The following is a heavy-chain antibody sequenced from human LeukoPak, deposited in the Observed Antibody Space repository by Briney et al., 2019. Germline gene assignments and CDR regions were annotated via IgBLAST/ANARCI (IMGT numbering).Heavy chain of an antibody. CDR2: MDPNSGNT. J-gene: IGHJ6*03. D-gene: IGHD3-10*01. V-gene: IGHV1-8*01. CDR1: GYTFTRYD. CDR3: ARDESGAYYGSGSYYYYYYYYYMDV. Sequence: GASVKVSCKASGYTFTRYDINWVRQATGQGLEWMGWMDPNSGNTGYAQKFQGRVTMTRNTSISTAYMELSSLRSEDTAVYYCARDESGAYYGSGSYYYYYYYYYMDVWGKGTTVTVSS.